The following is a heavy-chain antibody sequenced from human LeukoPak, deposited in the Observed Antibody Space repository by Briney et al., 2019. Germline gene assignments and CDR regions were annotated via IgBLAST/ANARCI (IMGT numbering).Heavy chain of an antibody. D-gene: IGHD3-10*01. CDR1: GFSFSSYS. CDR2: ISSGSSTI. V-gene: IGHV3-48*01. J-gene: IGHJ4*02. CDR3: AKGGITMVRGVIAL. Sequence: GGSLRLSCAASGFSFSSYSMNWVRQAPGKGLEWISYISSGSSTIFYADSVKGRFTISRDNAKNSLYLQMNSLRAEDTAVYHCAKGGITMVRGVIALWGQGTLVTVSS.